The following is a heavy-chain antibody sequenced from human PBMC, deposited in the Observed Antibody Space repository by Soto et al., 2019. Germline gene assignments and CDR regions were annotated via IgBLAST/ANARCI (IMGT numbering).Heavy chain of an antibody. Sequence: SATLSLTCAVYGGSFSGYYWSWIRQHPGKGLEWIGYIYYSGSTYYNPSLKSRVTISVDTSKNQFSLKLSSVTAADTAVYYCASAAVFNYDIWGQGTMVTVSS. CDR1: GGSFSGYY. CDR2: IYYSGST. J-gene: IGHJ3*02. V-gene: IGHV4-31*11. CDR3: ASAAVFNYDI. D-gene: IGHD3-10*01.